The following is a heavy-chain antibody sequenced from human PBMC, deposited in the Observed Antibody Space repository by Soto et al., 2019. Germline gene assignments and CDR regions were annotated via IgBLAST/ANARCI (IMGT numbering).Heavy chain of an antibody. CDR3: ARATTLFRYWFDP. V-gene: IGHV3-7*04. CDR1: GFTFSSYW. CDR2: IKQDGSEK. Sequence: EVQLVESGGGLVQPGGSLRLSCAASGFTFSSYWMSWVRQAPGKGLEWVANIKQDGSEKYYVDSVKGRFTISRDNAKSSLYLQMNSLRAEDTAVYYCARATTLFRYWFDPWGQGTLVTVSS. D-gene: IGHD2-21*01. J-gene: IGHJ5*02.